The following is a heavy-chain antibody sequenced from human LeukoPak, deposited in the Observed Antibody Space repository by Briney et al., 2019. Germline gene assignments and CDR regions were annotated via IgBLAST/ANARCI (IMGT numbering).Heavy chain of an antibody. CDR3: ARENRGYSYNVPVDAFDI. J-gene: IGHJ3*02. Sequence: GASVKVSCKASGYTFTGYYMHWVRQAPGQGLEWMGWINPNSGGTNYAQKFQGRVTMTRDTSISTAYMELSRLRSDDTAVYYCARENRGYSYNVPVDAFDIWGQGTMVTVSS. CDR2: INPNSGGT. V-gene: IGHV1-2*02. D-gene: IGHD5-18*01. CDR1: GYTFTGYY.